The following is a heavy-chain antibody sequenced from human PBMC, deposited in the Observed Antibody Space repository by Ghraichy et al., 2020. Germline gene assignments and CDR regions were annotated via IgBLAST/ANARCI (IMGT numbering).Heavy chain of an antibody. Sequence: SETLSLTCAVYGGTFTNYYWTWILQPPGKGLEWVGEINHSGSTNYNPSLKSRVTISADTSKNQFSLRLTSLTAADTAVYYCARTPYSGDYEDHWGQGTLVTVSS. CDR3: ARTPYSGDYEDH. CDR1: GGTFTNYY. V-gene: IGHV4-34*01. J-gene: IGHJ4*02. CDR2: INHSGST. D-gene: IGHD4-17*01.